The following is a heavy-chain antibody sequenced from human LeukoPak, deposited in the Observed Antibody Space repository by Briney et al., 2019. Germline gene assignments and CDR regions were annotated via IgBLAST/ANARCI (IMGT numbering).Heavy chain of an antibody. Sequence: PSETLSLTCAVYGGSFSGYYWSWIRQPPGKGLEWIGEINHSGSTNYNPSLKSRVTISVDTSKNQFSLKLSSVTAADTAVYYCARLALRLFGYYYGSGQNPDSDYWGQGTLVTVSS. D-gene: IGHD3-10*01. CDR2: INHSGST. V-gene: IGHV4-34*01. CDR3: ARLALRLFGYYYGSGQNPDSDY. J-gene: IGHJ4*02. CDR1: GGSFSGYY.